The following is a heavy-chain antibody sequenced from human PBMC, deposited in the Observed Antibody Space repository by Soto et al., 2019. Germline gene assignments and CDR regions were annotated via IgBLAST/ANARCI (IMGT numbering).Heavy chain of an antibody. CDR3: ARAIVRGLNFYYDYGMDV. CDR1: GGSISSGDYY. Sequence: SETLSLSCTVSGGSISSGDYYWSWIRQRPGKGLEWTGYIYYSGSTNYSPSLKSRVTISVDTSKNLFSLKLSSVTAADTAVYYCARAIVRGLNFYYDYGMDVWGQGTTVTVSS. CDR2: IYYSGST. D-gene: IGHD3-10*01. J-gene: IGHJ6*02. V-gene: IGHV4-30-4*01.